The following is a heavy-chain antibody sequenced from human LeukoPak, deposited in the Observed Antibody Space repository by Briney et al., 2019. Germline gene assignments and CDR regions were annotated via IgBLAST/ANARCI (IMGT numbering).Heavy chain of an antibody. CDR3: AKAVYYDFWSGYFFDY. J-gene: IGHJ4*02. D-gene: IGHD3-3*01. CDR2: ISGSGGST. CDR1: GFTFSSYA. Sequence: GSLRLSCAASGFTFSSYAMSWVRQAPGKGLEWVSAISGSGGSTYYADSVKGRFTISRDNSKNTLYLQMNSLRAEDTAVYYCAKAVYYDFWSGYFFDYWGQGTLVTVSS. V-gene: IGHV3-23*01.